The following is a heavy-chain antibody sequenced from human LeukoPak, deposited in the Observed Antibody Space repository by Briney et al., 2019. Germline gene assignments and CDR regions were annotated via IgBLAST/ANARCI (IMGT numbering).Heavy chain of an antibody. V-gene: IGHV4-39*01. D-gene: IGHD1-26*01. CDR1: GGSISSSSYY. CDR2: IYYSGST. CDR3: ARLPGGQKGIVGATS. J-gene: IGHJ4*02. Sequence: PSETLSLTCTVSGGSISSSSYYWGWIPQPQGKGLGWIGSIYYSGSTYYNPSLKSRVTISVDTSKNQFSLKLSSVTAADTAVYYCARLPGGQKGIVGATSWGQGTLVTVSS.